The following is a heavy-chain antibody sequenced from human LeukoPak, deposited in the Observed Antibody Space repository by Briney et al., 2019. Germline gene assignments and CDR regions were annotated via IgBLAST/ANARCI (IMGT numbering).Heavy chain of an antibody. D-gene: IGHD3-22*01. V-gene: IGHV3-9*01. CDR2: ISWHSGSI. CDR1: GFTFHDYA. J-gene: IGHJ4*02. CDR3: AKDAWDSSGYLSL. Sequence: PGRSLRLSCAASGFTFHDYAMHWVGQAPGKGLEWVSGISWHSGSIGYADSVKGRFTISRDNAKNSLYLQMNSLRAEDTALYYCAKDAWDSSGYLSLWGQGTLVTVSS.